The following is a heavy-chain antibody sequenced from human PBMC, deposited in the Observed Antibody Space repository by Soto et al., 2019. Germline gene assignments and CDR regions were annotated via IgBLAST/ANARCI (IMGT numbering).Heavy chain of an antibody. J-gene: IGHJ4*02. CDR1: GFSLSTSGVG. CDR3: AHRQRTVYFDY. D-gene: IGHD4-17*01. Sequence: QITLKESGPTLVKPTQTLTLTCTFSGFSLSTSGVGVGWIRQPPGKALEWLALIYWDDDKRYSPSLKSRLTIPEDTSKNQVVLTMTNMDPVDTATYYCAHRQRTVYFDYWGQGTLVTVYS. CDR2: IYWDDDK. V-gene: IGHV2-5*02.